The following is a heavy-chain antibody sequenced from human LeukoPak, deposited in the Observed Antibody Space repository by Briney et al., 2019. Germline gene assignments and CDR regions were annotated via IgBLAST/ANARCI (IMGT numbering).Heavy chain of an antibody. CDR1: GGSIGTTNYY. CDR2: IYYSETT. Sequence: SETLSLTCTVSGGSIGTTNYYWGWLRQPPGTGLEWIGSIYYSETTYDNPSLESRVTISIETSKNQFSLKLSSVTAADTAVYYYARQRADYFYYYVDVWGKGTTVTVS. J-gene: IGHJ6*03. CDR3: ARQRADYFYYYVDV. V-gene: IGHV4-39*01. D-gene: IGHD3-9*01.